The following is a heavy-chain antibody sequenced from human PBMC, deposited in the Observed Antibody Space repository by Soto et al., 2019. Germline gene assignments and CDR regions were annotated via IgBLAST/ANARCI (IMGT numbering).Heavy chain of an antibody. J-gene: IGHJ4*02. CDR1: GGSIGHYY. CDR2: VYYSGTT. V-gene: IGHV4-59*08. CDR3: ARQSSGDFDF. D-gene: IGHD4-17*01. Sequence: SEPLPLTYSVSGGSIGHYYCNWIRQSPGKGLEWIGNVYYSGTTYNPSLRRRVTISVDTSKSQFSLNLTSVTAADTAVYYCARQSSGDFDFWGQGTLVTVSS.